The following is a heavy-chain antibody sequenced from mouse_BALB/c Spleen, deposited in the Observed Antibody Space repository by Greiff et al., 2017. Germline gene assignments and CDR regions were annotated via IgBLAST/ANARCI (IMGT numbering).Heavy chain of an antibody. Sequence: QVHVKQSGAELAKPGASVKMSCKASGYTFTSYWMHWVKQRPGQGLEWIGYINPSTGYTEYNQKFKDKATLTADKSSSTAYMQLSSLTSEDSAVYYGARTYYGSSWGYFDYWGQGTTLTVSS. CDR1: GYTFTSYW. V-gene: IGHV1-7*01. CDR2: INPSTGYT. CDR3: ARTYYGSSWGYFDY. J-gene: IGHJ2*01. D-gene: IGHD1-1*01.